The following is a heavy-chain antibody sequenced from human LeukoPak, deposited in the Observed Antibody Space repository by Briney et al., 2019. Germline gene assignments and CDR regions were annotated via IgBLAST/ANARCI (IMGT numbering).Heavy chain of an antibody. V-gene: IGHV4-34*01. CDR2: INHSGST. J-gene: IGHJ4*02. Sequence: PSETLSLTCAVYGGSFSGYYWGWIRQPPGKGLEWIGEINHSGSTNYNPSLKSRVTISVDTSKNQFSLKLSSVTAADTAVYYCARAMVRGVISDYWGQGTLVTVSS. CDR1: GGSFSGYY. D-gene: IGHD3-10*01. CDR3: ARAMVRGVISDY.